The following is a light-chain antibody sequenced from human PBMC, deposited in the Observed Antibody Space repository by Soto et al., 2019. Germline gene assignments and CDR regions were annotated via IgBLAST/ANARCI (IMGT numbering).Light chain of an antibody. V-gene: IGKV1-5*03. J-gene: IGKJ1*01. Sequence: DIQMTQSPSTLSASVGDRVTITCRASQRISSWLAWYQQKPGKAPKLLIYKASSLESGVPSRFSGSESGTEFTLTISSLQPDDFATYYCQQYNGYPWTFGQGTKVEIK. CDR1: QRISSW. CDR2: KAS. CDR3: QQYNGYPWT.